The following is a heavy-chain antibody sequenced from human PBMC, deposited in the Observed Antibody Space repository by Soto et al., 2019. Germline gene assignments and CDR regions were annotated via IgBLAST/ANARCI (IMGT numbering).Heavy chain of an antibody. CDR2: ISGNGGET. CDR3: TKGGHASFYDF. Sequence: PGGSLRLSCAASGLIFSNYAMTWVRQAPGKGLEWVSTISGNGGETFYADSVEGRFTISRDNSENTVYLQMNRLRAEDTAVYYCTKGGHASFYDFWGQGTLVTVS. D-gene: IGHD3-3*01. V-gene: IGHV3-23*01. J-gene: IGHJ4*02. CDR1: GLIFSNYA.